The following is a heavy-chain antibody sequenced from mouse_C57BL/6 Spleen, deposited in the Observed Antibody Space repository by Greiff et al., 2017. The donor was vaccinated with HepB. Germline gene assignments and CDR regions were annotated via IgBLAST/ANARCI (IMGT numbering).Heavy chain of an antibody. Sequence: VKQSCKASGYTFTSYWMHWVKQRPGQGLEWIGEIDPSDSYTNYNQKFKGKSTLTVDKSSSTAYMQLSSLTSEDSAVYYCARWDGYWFAYWGQGTLVTVSA. J-gene: IGHJ3*01. CDR1: GYTFTSYW. CDR2: IDPSDSYT. V-gene: IGHV1-69*01. D-gene: IGHD2-3*01. CDR3: ARWDGYWFAY.